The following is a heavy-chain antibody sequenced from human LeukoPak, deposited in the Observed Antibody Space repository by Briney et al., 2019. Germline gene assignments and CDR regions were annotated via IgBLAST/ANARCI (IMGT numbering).Heavy chain of an antibody. Sequence: SVKVSCKASGGTFSSYAISWVRQAPGQGLEWMGGIIPIFGTANYAQKFQDRVTITADESTSTAYMELSNLRSEDTAVYYCARGWIRDTYRHTPDDYWGQGTLVTVSS. CDR2: IIPIFGTA. CDR3: ARGWIRDTYRHTPDDY. V-gene: IGHV1-69*13. CDR1: GGTFSSYA. J-gene: IGHJ4*02. D-gene: IGHD3-16*02.